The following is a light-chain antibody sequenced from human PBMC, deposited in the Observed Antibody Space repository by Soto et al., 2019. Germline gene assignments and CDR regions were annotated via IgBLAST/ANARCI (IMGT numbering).Light chain of an antibody. J-gene: IGLJ2*01. CDR3: AAWDDSLDGVV. CDR2: SNH. V-gene: IGLV1-44*01. Sequence: QSVLTQPPSASGTPGQRVTISCSGSSSNIGSNTVNWYQQLPGTAPKLLIHSNHQRPSGVPDRFSGSKSGTSASLAISGLQSEDEADHYCAAWDDSLDGVVFGGGTKLTVL. CDR1: SSNIGSNT.